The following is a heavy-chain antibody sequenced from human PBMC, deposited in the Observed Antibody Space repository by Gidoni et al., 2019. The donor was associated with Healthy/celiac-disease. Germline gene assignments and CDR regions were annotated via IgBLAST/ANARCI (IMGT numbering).Heavy chain of an antibody. CDR1: GGSISSGDYY. V-gene: IGHV4-30-4*01. CDR3: ARGDPEVVRGVMIDY. Sequence: QVQLQESGPGLVKPSQTLSLTCTVSGGSISSGDYYWSWIRQPPGKGLEWIGYIYYSGSTYYNPSLKSRVTISVDTSKNQFSLKLSSVTAADTAVYYCARGDPEVVRGVMIDYWGQGTLVTVSS. D-gene: IGHD3-10*01. CDR2: IYYSGST. J-gene: IGHJ4*02.